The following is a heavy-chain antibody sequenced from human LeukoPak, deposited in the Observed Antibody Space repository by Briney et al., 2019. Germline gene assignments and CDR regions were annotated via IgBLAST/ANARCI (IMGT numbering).Heavy chain of an antibody. CDR2: INHSGST. V-gene: IGHV4-34*01. CDR3: ARNAVARDDY. Sequence: PSETLSLTCAVYGGSFSGYYWGWIRQPPGKGLEWIGEINHSGSTNYNPSLKSRVTISVDTSKNQFSLKLSSVTAADTAVYYCARNAVARDDYWGQGTLVTVSS. CDR1: GGSFSGYY. J-gene: IGHJ4*02. D-gene: IGHD6-19*01.